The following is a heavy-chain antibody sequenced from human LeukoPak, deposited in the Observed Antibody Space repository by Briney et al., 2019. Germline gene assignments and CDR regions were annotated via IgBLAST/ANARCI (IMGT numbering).Heavy chain of an antibody. D-gene: IGHD4-17*01. CDR2: IFYSGDT. V-gene: IGHV4-59*12. CDR3: ARGEYGDHRN. Sequence: SETLSLTCTVSGGSISNYYWSWIRQPPGKRLEWIGYIFYSGDTNYSPSLKSRVTISVDTSKNQFSLKLNSVTAADTAVYYCARGEYGDHRNWGQGTLVTVSS. J-gene: IGHJ4*02. CDR1: GGSISNYY.